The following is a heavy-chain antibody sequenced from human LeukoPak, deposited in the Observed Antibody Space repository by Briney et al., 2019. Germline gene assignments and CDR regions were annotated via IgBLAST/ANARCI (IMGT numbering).Heavy chain of an antibody. CDR1: GGTFSSYA. CDR2: IIPIFGTA. D-gene: IGHD2-15*01. CDR3: ARDRGNAFDI. J-gene: IGHJ3*02. Sequence: GASVKVSCKASGGTFSSYAISWVRQAPGQGLEWMGGIIPIFGTANYAQKFQGRVTITTDESTSTAYMELSSLRSEDTAVYYCARDRGNAFDIWGQGTMVTVSS. V-gene: IGHV1-69*05.